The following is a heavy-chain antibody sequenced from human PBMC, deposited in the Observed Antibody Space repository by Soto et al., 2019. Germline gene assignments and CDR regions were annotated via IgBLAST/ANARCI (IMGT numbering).Heavy chain of an antibody. J-gene: IGHJ5*02. Sequence: VASVKVSCKVSGYTLTELSMHWVRQAPGKGLEWMGGFDPEDGETIYAQKFQGRVTMTEDTSTDTAYMELSSLRSEDTAVYYCATVRYYYGSGSYPNWFDPWGQGTLVTVSS. V-gene: IGHV1-24*01. CDR3: ATVRYYYGSGSYPNWFDP. CDR1: GYTLTELS. D-gene: IGHD3-10*01. CDR2: FDPEDGET.